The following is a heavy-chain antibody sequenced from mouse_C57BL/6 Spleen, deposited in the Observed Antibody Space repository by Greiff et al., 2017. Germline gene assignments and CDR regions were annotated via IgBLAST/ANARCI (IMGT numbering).Heavy chain of an antibody. CDR1: GFTFSSYA. J-gene: IGHJ2*01. CDR3: ARDGGYSKKYYFDY. Sequence: EVNLVESGGGLVKPGGSLKLSCAASGFTFSSYAMSWVRQTPEKRLEWVATISDGGSYTYYPDNVKGRFTISRDNAKNNLYLQMSHLKSEDTAMYYCARDGGYSKKYYFDYWGQGTTLTVSA. V-gene: IGHV5-4*01. D-gene: IGHD2-5*01. CDR2: ISDGGSYT.